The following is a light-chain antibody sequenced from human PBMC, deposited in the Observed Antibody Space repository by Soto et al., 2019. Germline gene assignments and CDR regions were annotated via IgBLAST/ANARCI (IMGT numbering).Light chain of an antibody. CDR2: GAS. V-gene: IGKV3-15*01. J-gene: IGKJ1*01. CDR1: QSVSDK. CDR3: QHFGNSLWT. Sequence: EIGLTQSPATLSVSPGERVTLSCRASQSVSDKLAWYQQKPGQAPRLLIYGASSRASGIPARFSGSGSGTDFTLAISRLEPEDFAVYYCQHFGNSLWTFGQGTKVDIK.